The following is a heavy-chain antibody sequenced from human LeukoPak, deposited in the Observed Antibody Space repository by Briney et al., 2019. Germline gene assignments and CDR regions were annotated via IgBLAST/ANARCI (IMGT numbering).Heavy chain of an antibody. CDR1: GGSISSSSYY. V-gene: IGHV4-39*01. D-gene: IGHD1-26*01. J-gene: IGHJ3*02. CDR3: ARRSRGGGSYVFDI. Sequence: SETLSLTCTVSGGSISSSSYYWGWIRQPPGKGLEWIGIISYSGSTYYNPSLTSRVTISVDTSKNQFSLKLSSATAADTAVYYCARRSRGGGSYVFDIWGHGTMVTVSS. CDR2: ISYSGST.